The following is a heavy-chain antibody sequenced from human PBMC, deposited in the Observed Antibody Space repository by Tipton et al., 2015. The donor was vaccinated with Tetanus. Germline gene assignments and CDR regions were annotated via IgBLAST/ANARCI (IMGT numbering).Heavy chain of an antibody. D-gene: IGHD6-13*01. CDR2: TYGDGST. CDR1: GFSVSRKY. CDR3: ARGGIASAGGGLDY. V-gene: IGHV3-53*01. J-gene: IGHJ4*02. Sequence: SLRLSCAASGFSVSRKYMTWVRQAPGKGLEWVSLTYGDGSTYYADSVKGRFTISRDNSKNTLYLQMSNLRAEDTAVYYCARGGIASAGGGLDYRGQGTLVTVSS.